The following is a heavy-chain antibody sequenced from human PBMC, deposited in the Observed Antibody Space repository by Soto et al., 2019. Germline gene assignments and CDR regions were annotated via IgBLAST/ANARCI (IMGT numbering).Heavy chain of an antibody. V-gene: IGHV4-59*01. J-gene: IGHJ6*02. CDR1: GVSTSSYY. CDR2: IYYSGST. D-gene: IGHD3-10*01. Sequence: SETLSLTCSVSGVSTSSYYWSWIRQPPGKGLEWIGYIYYSGSTDYSPSLKSRVTMSIDTSQNQVSLKLTSVTTADTAVYYCAKDLTMVRGVIYYGMDVWGQGTTVTVSS. CDR3: AKDLTMVRGVIYYGMDV.